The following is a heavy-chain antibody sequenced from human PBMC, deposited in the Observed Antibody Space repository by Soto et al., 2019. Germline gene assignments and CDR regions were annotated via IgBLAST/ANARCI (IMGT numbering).Heavy chain of an antibody. D-gene: IGHD2-15*01. CDR2: IKPDGSEK. V-gene: IGHV3-7*01. CDR1: GFTFSSSW. J-gene: IGHJ4*02. CDR3: ASHGCSGGSCHFDY. Sequence: EVQLVESGGGLVQPGGSLRLSCAASGFTFSSSWMTWVRQAPGKGLEWVANIKPDGSEKYYVDSVRGRFTISRDNAKNALYLQMNNRGAEDTAVYYCASHGCSGGSCHFDYWGQGNLVTVSS.